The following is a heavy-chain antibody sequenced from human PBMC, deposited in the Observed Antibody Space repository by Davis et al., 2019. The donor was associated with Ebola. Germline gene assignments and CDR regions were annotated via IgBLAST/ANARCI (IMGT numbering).Heavy chain of an antibody. CDR2: IYHSGST. Sequence: SETLSLTCTVSGGSISSSSYYWGWVRQPPGKGLEWIGEIYHSGSTNYNPSLKSRVTISVDKSKNQFSLKLSSVTAADTAVYYCARAGSSGWYTTTMDVWGQGTTVTVSS. J-gene: IGHJ6*02. CDR3: ARAGSSGWYTTTMDV. CDR1: GGSISSSSYY. V-gene: IGHV4-39*07. D-gene: IGHD6-19*01.